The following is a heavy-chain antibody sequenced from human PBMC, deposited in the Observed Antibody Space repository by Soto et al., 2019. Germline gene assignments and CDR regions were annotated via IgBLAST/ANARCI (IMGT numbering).Heavy chain of an antibody. V-gene: IGHV4-59*01. CDR2: IYYTGTT. J-gene: IGHJ4*02. CDR1: YASINNYH. Sequence: PSETLSLTCTVSYASINNYHWTWIRQPPGKGLEWIGYIYYTGTTNFNPSLKSRVAISVDTSKNHFSLSLTSFTAPDTAVYYCAPAPRSRGQGTLVTVSS. CDR3: APAPRS.